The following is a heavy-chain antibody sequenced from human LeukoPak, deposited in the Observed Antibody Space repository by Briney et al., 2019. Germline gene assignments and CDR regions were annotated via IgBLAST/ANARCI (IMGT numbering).Heavy chain of an antibody. J-gene: IGHJ5*02. CDR3: ARDRVIAAAGAPPLPGSGFDP. V-gene: IGHV4-39*07. CDR1: GGSISSSSYY. D-gene: IGHD6-13*01. Sequence: SETLSLTCTVSGGSISSSSYYWGWIRQPPGKGLEWIGSIYYSGSTYYNPSLKSRVTISVDTSKNQFSLKLSSVTAADTAVYYCARDRVIAAAGAPPLPGSGFDPWGQGTLVTVSS. CDR2: IYYSGST.